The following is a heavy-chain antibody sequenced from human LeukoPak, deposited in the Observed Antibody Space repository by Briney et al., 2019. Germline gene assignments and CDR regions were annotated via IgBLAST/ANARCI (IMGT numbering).Heavy chain of an antibody. J-gene: IGHJ4*02. CDR3: ARDDSSGFGY. D-gene: IGHD3-22*01. CDR1: GFTFSSYS. CDR2: ISTRSDYI. V-gene: IGHV3-21*04. Sequence: PGGSLRLSCAASGFTFSSYSMNWVRQAPGKGLEWVSSISTRSDYIYYADSVKGRFTISRDNAKNSLYLQMSSLRAEDTAVYYCARDDSSGFGYWGQGTLVTVSS.